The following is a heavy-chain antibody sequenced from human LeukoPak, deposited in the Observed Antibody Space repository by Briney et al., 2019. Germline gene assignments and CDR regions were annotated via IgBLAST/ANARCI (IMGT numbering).Heavy chain of an antibody. J-gene: IGHJ4*02. CDR1: GFTFSSYG. D-gene: IGHD3-22*01. CDR3: ARACLITTGKDY. Sequence: GGSLRLSCAASGFTFSSYGMHWVRQAPGKGLEWVAFIRYDGSNKYYADSVKGRFTISRDNSKNTLYLQVGSLRTEDMAVYYCARACLITTGKDYWGQGTLVTVSS. CDR2: IRYDGSNK. V-gene: IGHV3-30*02.